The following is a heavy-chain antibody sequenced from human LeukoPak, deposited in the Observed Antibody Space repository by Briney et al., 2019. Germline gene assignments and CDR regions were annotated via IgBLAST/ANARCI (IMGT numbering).Heavy chain of an antibody. D-gene: IGHD6-13*01. CDR3: ARLPIGAAGNWALWFDP. CDR1: GYSFTSYW. V-gene: IGHV5-51*01. J-gene: IGHJ5*02. CDR2: IYPGDSDT. Sequence: GESLKISCKGSGYSFTSYWIGWVRQMPGKGLEWMGIIYPGDSDTRYGPSFQGQVTISADKSISTAYLQWSSLKAPDTAMYYCARLPIGAAGNWALWFDPWGQGTLVTVSS.